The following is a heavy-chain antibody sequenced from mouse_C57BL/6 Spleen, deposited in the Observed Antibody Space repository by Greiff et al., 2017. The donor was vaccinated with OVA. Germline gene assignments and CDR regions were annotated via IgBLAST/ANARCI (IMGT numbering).Heavy chain of an antibody. J-gene: IGHJ4*01. Sequence: QVQLQQSGPGLVQPSQSLSITCTVSGFSLTSYGVHWVRQSPGKGLEWLGVIWSGGSTDYNAAFISRLSISKDNSKSQVFFKMNSLQADDTVIYYCARNCPSLMVTAPMDYWGQGTSVTVSS. CDR2: IWSGGST. D-gene: IGHD2-2*01. CDR3: ARNCPSLMVTAPMDY. V-gene: IGHV2-2*01. CDR1: GFSLTSYG.